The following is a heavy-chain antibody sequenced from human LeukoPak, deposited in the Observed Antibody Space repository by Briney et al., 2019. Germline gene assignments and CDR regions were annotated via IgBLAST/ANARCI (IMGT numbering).Heavy chain of an antibody. CDR3: ARDSSTFLGVVHYYGRDV. CDR1: GYTFTSYG. D-gene: IGHD3-3*01. CDR2: ISAYNGNT. J-gene: IGHJ6*02. Sequence: ASVKVSCKASGYTFTSYGISWVRQAPGQGLEWTGWISAYNGNTNYAQKLQGRVTMTTDTSTSTAYMELRSLRSDDTAVYYCARDSSTFLGVVHYYGRDVWGQGTTVTVSS. V-gene: IGHV1-18*01.